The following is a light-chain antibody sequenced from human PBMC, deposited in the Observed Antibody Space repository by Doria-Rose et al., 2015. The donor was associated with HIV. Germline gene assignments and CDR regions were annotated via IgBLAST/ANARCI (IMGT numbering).Light chain of an antibody. J-gene: IGKJ3*01. Sequence: TQSPATLSLSPGERATLSCRASQGVSSYLAWYQQKPGQAPRLLIYDASNRATGIPARFSGSGSGTDFTLTISSLEPEDFAVYYCQQRSNWPGFTFGPGTKVDIK. CDR1: QGVSSY. CDR2: DAS. CDR3: QQRSNWPGFT. V-gene: IGKV3-11*01.